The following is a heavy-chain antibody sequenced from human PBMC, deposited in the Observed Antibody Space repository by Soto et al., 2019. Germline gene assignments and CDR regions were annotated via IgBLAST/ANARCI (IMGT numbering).Heavy chain of an antibody. CDR3: AKAPTNDGSGSYYYS. V-gene: IGHV3-23*01. Sequence: EVQLLESGGGLVQPGGSLRLSCAASGFTFSSYAMSWVRQAPGKGLEWVSAISGSGGSTYYADSVKGRFTISRDNSKNTLYLQLNSLRAEDTAVYYCAKAPTNDGSGSYYYSWGQGTLVTVSS. CDR1: GFTFSSYA. J-gene: IGHJ4*02. D-gene: IGHD3-10*01. CDR2: ISGSGGST.